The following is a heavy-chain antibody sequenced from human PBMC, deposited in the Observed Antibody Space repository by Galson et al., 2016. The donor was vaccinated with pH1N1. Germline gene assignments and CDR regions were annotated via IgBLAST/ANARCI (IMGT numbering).Heavy chain of an antibody. D-gene: IGHD3-10*01. V-gene: IGHV3-7*01. CDR2: INQDGSVK. CDR3: ARRGIGEFLYYFDS. J-gene: IGHJ4*02. CDR1: GYTFSNHW. Sequence: SLRLSCAASGYTFSNHWMSWVRQAPGKGLEWVANINQDGSVKYYVDSVKGRFTISRDNAKSSLYMQMNSLRAEDTAVYYCARRGIGEFLYYFDSWGQGTLVTVSS.